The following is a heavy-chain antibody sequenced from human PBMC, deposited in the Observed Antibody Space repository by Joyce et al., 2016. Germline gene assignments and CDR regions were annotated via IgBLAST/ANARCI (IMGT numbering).Heavy chain of an antibody. CDR3: ALRGGLRTNRPHCFDY. CDR1: GFTFSSYW. CDR2: IKQDGSEK. D-gene: IGHD2-15*01. V-gene: IGHV3-7*03. Sequence: LSCAASGFTFSSYWMTWVRQAPGKGPEWVANIKQDGSEKYYVDSVKGRFAISRDNGRNSMFLQMNSLRTEDTAVYYCALRGGLRTNRPHCFDYWGQGTLVTVSS. J-gene: IGHJ4*02.